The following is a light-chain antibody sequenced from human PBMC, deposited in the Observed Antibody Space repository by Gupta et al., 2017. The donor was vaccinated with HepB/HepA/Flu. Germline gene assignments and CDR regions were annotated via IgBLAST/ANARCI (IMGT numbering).Light chain of an antibody. CDR2: HAS. V-gene: IGKV3-15*01. J-gene: IGKJ1*01. Sequence: VMTQSPATLSVSPGRRSTISCRASQNIGSNLDWYQQRPGQPPSLLIFHASLRAAVTPSRFSGTGSGTEFTLTISSPQSEDSAVYYCQHYTDWPPWTFGQGTKVEIK. CDR1: QNIGSN. CDR3: QHYTDWPPWT.